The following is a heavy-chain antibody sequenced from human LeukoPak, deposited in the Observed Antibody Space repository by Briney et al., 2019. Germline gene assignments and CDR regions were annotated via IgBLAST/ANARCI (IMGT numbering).Heavy chain of an antibody. CDR3: AKDIGWLHIID. D-gene: IGHD5-24*01. J-gene: IGHJ4*02. Sequence: GGSLRLSSSASAFTCDDYAMHWVRQAPGKGLEWVSPISGDGGSTYYADSVKGRFTISRDNSKNSLDLQMNSLRTEDTALYYCAKDIGWLHIIDWGQGTLVTVSS. CDR1: AFTCDDYA. CDR2: ISGDGGST. V-gene: IGHV3-43*02.